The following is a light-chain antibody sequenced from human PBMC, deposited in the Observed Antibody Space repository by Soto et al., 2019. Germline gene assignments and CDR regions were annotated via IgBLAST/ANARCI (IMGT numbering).Light chain of an antibody. CDR1: QGVNNY. CDR3: QHYYGYPWT. Sequence: DIQLVQSPSSLSASVGDRVTITCRASQGVNNYLAWFQQKPGKAPQSLIYAASTLRTGVPSRFSGSGYGTDFILTIDSLHPEDFATYYCQHYYGYPWTFGQGTTVDVK. J-gene: IGKJ1*01. V-gene: IGKV1-16*01. CDR2: AAS.